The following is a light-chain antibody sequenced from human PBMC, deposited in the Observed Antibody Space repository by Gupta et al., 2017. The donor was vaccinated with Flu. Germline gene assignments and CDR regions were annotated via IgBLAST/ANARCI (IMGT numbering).Light chain of an antibody. CDR3: ATWETSLRDVV. V-gene: IGLV1-51*01. Sequence: KRPSGIPDRFSGSKSGTSATLGIADLQSGDEAASYCATWETSLRDVVFGGGTKLTVL. J-gene: IGLJ2*01.